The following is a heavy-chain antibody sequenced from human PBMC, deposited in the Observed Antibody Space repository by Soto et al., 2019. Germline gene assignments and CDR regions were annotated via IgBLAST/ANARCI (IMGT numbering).Heavy chain of an antibody. D-gene: IGHD6-25*01. Sequence: QVQLVESGGGVVQPGRSLRLSCAASGFTFSSYGMHWVRQAPGKGLEWVAGISYDGSNKYYADSVKGRFTISRDNSKNTLYLQMNSLRAEDTAVYYCAKDRRGETGYYYYMDVWGKGTTVTVSS. CDR1: GFTFSSYG. CDR2: ISYDGSNK. CDR3: AKDRRGETGYYYYMDV. V-gene: IGHV3-30*18. J-gene: IGHJ6*03.